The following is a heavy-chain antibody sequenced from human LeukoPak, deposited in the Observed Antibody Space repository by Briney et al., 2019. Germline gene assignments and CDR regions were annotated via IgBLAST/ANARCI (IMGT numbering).Heavy chain of an antibody. D-gene: IGHD3-10*01. V-gene: IGHV4-59*12. CDR3: ARNLWFGELSEYYYYGMDV. CDR2: IYYSGST. J-gene: IGHJ6*02. Sequence: PSETLSLTCTVSGGSISSYYWSWIRQPPGKGLEWIGYIYYSGSTNYNPSLKSRVTISVDTSKNQFSLKLSSVTAADTAVYYCARNLWFGELSEYYYYGMDVWGQGTTVTVSS. CDR1: GGSISSYY.